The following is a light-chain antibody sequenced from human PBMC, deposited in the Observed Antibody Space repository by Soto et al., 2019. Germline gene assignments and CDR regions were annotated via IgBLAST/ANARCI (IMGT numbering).Light chain of an antibody. J-gene: IGKJ4*01. V-gene: IGKV3-20*01. Sequence: EIVLTQSPGTLSLSPGERATLSCRASQSVSNNYLAWYQQKPGQAPRLLIYGASTRASGIPERFSGSGSGTDFTLTISSLQPEDLATYYCQQSNSFPFTFGGGTKVDIK. CDR3: QQSNSFPFT. CDR2: GAS. CDR1: QSVSNNY.